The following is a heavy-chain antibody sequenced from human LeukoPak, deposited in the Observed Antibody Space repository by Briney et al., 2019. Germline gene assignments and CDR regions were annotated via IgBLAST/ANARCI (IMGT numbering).Heavy chain of an antibody. CDR1: GYSFTSYW. CDR3: ASTQDIAARPDDAFDI. D-gene: IGHD6-6*01. V-gene: IGHV5-51*01. J-gene: IGHJ3*02. Sequence: GESLKISCKGSGYSFTSYWIGWVRQMPGKGLEWMGIIYPGDSDTRYSPSFQGQVTISADKSISTAYLQWSSLKASDTAMYYCASTQDIAARPDDAFDIWGQGTMVTVSS. CDR2: IYPGDSDT.